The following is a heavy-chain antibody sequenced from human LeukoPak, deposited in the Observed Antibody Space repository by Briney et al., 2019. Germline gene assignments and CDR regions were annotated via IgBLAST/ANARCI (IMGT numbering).Heavy chain of an antibody. J-gene: IGHJ4*02. Sequence: SETLSLTCTVSGGSISNYHWSWIRQPAGKGLEWIGQIHTSGCTNYNPPLKSRVTMSIDTTEDQVSLTIRSVTAADTAFYYCARRDISSGWSFDCWGQGTLVTVSS. CDR3: ARRDISSGWSFDC. V-gene: IGHV4-4*07. CDR1: GGSISNYH. D-gene: IGHD6-19*01. CDR2: IHTSGCT.